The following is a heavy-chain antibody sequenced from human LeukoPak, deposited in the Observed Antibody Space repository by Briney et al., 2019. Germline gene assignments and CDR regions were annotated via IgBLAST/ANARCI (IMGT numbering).Heavy chain of an antibody. CDR2: ISAYNDNT. V-gene: IGHV1-18*01. CDR1: GYTFTSYG. CDR3: ARDGHFDWLLVLDF. Sequence: ASVKVSCKASGYTFTSYGISWVRQAPGQGREWMGWISAYNDNTNYAQKFQGRVIMTTDTSTSTAYMELRSLRSDDTAVYYCARDGHFDWLLVLDFWGQGTLVTVSS. J-gene: IGHJ4*02. D-gene: IGHD3-9*01.